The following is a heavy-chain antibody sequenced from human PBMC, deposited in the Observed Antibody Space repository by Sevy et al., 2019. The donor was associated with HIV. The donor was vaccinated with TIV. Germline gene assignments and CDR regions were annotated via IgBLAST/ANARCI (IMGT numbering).Heavy chain of an antibody. CDR3: TTHWGFGREYISVDY. V-gene: IGHV3-15*01. J-gene: IGHJ4*02. D-gene: IGHD7-27*01. Sequence: GGSLRLSCAASGFTFSNAWMSWVRQAPGKGLEWVGRIKSKTDGGTTDYAAPVKGRFTISRDDSKNTLYLQMNSLKTEDTAVYYCTTHWGFGREYISVDYWGQGTLVTVSS. CDR2: IKSKTDGGTT. CDR1: GFTFSNAW.